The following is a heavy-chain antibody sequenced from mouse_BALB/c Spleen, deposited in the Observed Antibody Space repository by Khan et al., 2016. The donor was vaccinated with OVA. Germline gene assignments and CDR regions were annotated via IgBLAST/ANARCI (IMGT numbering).Heavy chain of an antibody. CDR1: GYTFTDYA. CDR2: ISTNYGDA. Sequence: QVQLQQSGAELVRPGVSVKISCKASGYTFTDYAMHWVKQRHAKSLEWLGVISTNYGDADYNQTFQGKASMTVDRSSSTVYMALASVTSEASAIYYCVRGGKFAYWGQGTLVTVSA. CDR3: VRGGKFAY. V-gene: IGHV1S137*01. J-gene: IGHJ3*01. D-gene: IGHD1-1*02.